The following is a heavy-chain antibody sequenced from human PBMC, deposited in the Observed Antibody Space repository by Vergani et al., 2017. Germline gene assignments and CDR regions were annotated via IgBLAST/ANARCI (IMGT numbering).Heavy chain of an antibody. CDR1: GFTFSSYA. J-gene: IGHJ4*02. CDR2: ISSNGGST. Sequence: VQLVESGGGLVQPGGSLRLSCSASGFTFSSYAMHWVRQAPGKGLEYVSAISSNGGSTYYADSVKGRFTISRDNSKNTLYLQMNSLRAEDTAVYYCAKLVATAQHFDYWGQGTLVTVSS. CDR3: AKLVATAQHFDY. D-gene: IGHD5-12*01. V-gene: IGHV3-64*04.